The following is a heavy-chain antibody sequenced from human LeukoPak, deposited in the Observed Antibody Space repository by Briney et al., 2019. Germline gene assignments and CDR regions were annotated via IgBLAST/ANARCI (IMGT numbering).Heavy chain of an antibody. D-gene: IGHD3-22*01. CDR3: ARDGYYYDSSGYYYFDY. CDR2: IYHSGST. CDR1: GGSISSSNW. J-gene: IGHJ4*02. Sequence: SETLSLTCAVSGGSISSSNWWSWVRQPPGKGLEWIGEIYHSGSTNYNPSLKSRVTISVDTSKNQFSLKLSSVTAADTAVYYCARDGYYYDSSGYYYFDYWGQGTLVTVSS. V-gene: IGHV4-4*02.